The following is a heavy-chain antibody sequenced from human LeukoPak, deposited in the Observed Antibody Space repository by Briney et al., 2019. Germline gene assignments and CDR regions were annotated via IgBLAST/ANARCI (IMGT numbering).Heavy chain of an antibody. CDR1: GFTFSSYA. D-gene: IGHD4-17*01. J-gene: IGHJ4*02. CDR3: ARSLITVSSYYFDY. Sequence: PGRSLRLSCAASGFTFSSYAMHWVRQAPGKGLEWVAVISYDGSNKYYADSVKGRFTISRDNSKNTLYLQMNSLRAEDTAVYYCARSLITVSSYYFDYWAREPWSPSPQ. V-gene: IGHV3-30-3*01. CDR2: ISYDGSNK.